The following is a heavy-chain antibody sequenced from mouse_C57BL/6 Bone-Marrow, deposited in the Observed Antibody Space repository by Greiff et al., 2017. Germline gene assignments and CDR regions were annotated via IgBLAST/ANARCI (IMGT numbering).Heavy chain of an antibody. CDR2: IRSKSNNYAT. CDR1: GFSFNTYA. D-gene: IGHD5-5*01. V-gene: IGHV10-1*01. Sequence: EADGGLVQPKGSLKLSCAASGFSFNTYAMNWVRQAPGKGLEWVARIRSKSNNYATYYADSVKDRFTISRDDSESMLYLQMNNLKTEDTAMYYCVRQALPNPYYFDYWGQGTTLTVSS. CDR3: VRQALPNPYYFDY. J-gene: IGHJ2*01.